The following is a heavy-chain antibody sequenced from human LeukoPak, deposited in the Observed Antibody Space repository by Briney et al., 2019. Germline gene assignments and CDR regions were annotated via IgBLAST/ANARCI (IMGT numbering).Heavy chain of an antibody. CDR2: IIPILGTA. CDR3: ARPKGKQRGVFDY. J-gene: IGHJ4*02. Sequence: SVKVSCKASGGTFSSYATSWVRQAPGQGLEWMGGIIPILGTANYAQKFQGRVTITADESTSTAYMELSSLRSEDTAVYYCARPKGKQRGVFDYWGQGTLVTVSS. V-gene: IGHV1-69*13. D-gene: IGHD5-18*01. CDR1: GGTFSSYA.